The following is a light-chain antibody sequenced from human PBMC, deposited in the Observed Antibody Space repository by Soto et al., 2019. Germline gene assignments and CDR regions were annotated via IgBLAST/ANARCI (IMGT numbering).Light chain of an antibody. CDR3: QQLSSYPYT. CDR1: QGISRS. J-gene: IGKJ2*01. Sequence: DIQLTQSPSFLSASVGDRVSITCRASQGISRSVAWYQQKPGRAPNLVIYGASTLEVGVPARFSGSGSGTEFTLTVSSLQPEDFATYYCQQLSSYPYTFGQGTKVDIK. V-gene: IGKV1-9*01. CDR2: GAS.